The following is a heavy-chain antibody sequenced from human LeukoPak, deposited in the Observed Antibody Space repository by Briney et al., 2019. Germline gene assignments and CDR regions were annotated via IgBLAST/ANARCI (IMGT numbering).Heavy chain of an antibody. CDR1: GFTFSSYG. J-gene: IGHJ5*02. D-gene: IGHD6-19*01. CDR2: IRYDGSNK. CDR3: AKGGSGSDWYRDWFDP. Sequence: GGSLRLSCAASGFTFSSYGMHWVRQTPGKGLEWVAFIRYDGSNKYYADSVKGRFTISRDNSKNTLYLQMNSLKDEDTAIYYCAKGGSGSDWYRDWFDPWGQGTLVTVSS. V-gene: IGHV3-30*02.